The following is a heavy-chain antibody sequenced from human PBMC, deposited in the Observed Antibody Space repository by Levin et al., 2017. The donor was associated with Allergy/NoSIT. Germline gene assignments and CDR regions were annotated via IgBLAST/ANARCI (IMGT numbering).Heavy chain of an antibody. CDR2: ISGSGRTI. V-gene: IGHV3-11*01. Sequence: PGGSLRLSCAASGFTFSNYYMSWIRQAPGRGLEWVSYISGSGRTIYYADSVKGRFTISRDNAKNSLFLQMNSLRAEDTAVYHCVRYYYDSSGYPPDSDYWGRGTPVTVSS. D-gene: IGHD3-22*01. CDR3: VRYYYDSSGYPPDSDY. CDR1: GFTFSNYY. J-gene: IGHJ4*02.